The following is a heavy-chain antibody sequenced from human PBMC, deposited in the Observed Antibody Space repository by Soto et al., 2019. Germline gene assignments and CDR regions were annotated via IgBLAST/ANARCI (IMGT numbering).Heavy chain of an antibody. CDR2: ISSSSSYI. V-gene: IGHV3-21*01. Sequence: EVQLVESGGGLVKPGGSLRLSCAASGFTFSSYSMNWVRQAPGKGLEWVSSISSSSSYIYYADSVKGRFTISRDNAKNSLYLQMKSLRAEDTAVYYCAREQKTGYCSGGSCYWGQGTLVTVSS. CDR1: GFTFSSYS. D-gene: IGHD2-15*01. J-gene: IGHJ4*02. CDR3: AREQKTGYCSGGSCY.